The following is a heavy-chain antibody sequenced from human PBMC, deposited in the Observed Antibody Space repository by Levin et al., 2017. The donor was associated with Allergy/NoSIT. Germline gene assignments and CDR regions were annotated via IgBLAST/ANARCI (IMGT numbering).Heavy chain of an antibody. Sequence: GGSLRLSCAASGFTFSSNAMSWVRQAPGKGLEWVSDISGSGDTTYYADSVKGRFTISRDNSKNTLYLQMNSLRVEDTAVYYCAKKRGGWYEDALDIWGQGTMGTVSS. CDR1: GFTFSSNA. D-gene: IGHD6-19*01. J-gene: IGHJ3*02. CDR2: ISGSGDTT. V-gene: IGHV3-23*01. CDR3: AKKRGGWYEDALDI.